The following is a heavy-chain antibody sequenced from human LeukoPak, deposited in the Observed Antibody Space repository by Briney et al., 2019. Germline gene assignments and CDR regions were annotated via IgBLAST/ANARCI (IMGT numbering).Heavy chain of an antibody. CDR1: GYTFTSYD. CDR3: ARGYMGSSGYYPAYNWFDP. D-gene: IGHD3-22*01. J-gene: IGHJ5*02. V-gene: IGHV1-8*01. CDR2: MNPNSGNT. Sequence: ASVKVSCKASGYTFTSYDINWVRQATGQGLEWMGWMNPNSGNTGYAQKFQGRVTMTRNTSISTAYMELSSLRSEDTAVYYCARGYMGSSGYYPAYNWFDPWGQGTLATVSS.